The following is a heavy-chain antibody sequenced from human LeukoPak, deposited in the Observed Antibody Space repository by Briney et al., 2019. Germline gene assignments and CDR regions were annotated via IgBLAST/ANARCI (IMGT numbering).Heavy chain of an antibody. J-gene: IGHJ4*02. CDR3: AKVGTVYFPLDF. CDR1: GFTFSNFR. D-gene: IGHD2/OR15-2a*01. Sequence: PGGSLRLSCATSGFTFSNFRMSWVRQVPGKGLEWVSGISNSADVTYYADSVKGRFTISRDNSKNTLYLQMNSLRAGDTAVYYCAKVGTVYFPLDFWGQGTLVTVSS. V-gene: IGHV3-23*01. CDR2: ISNSADVT.